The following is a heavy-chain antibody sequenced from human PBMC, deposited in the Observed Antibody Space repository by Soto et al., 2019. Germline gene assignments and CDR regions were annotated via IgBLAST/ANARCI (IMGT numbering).Heavy chain of an antibody. CDR3: AKALTSAGWSKHDY. Sequence: EVQLLESGGGLVQPGGSLRLSCAASGFTFSTYAMSWVRQAPGEGLEWVSTISDSGGATYYADSVKGRFTISRDNAKNTLYWQMNSLSAEDTAVYYCAKALTSAGWSKHDYWGQGTLVTVSS. V-gene: IGHV3-23*01. D-gene: IGHD6-19*01. CDR1: GFTFSTYA. J-gene: IGHJ4*02. CDR2: ISDSGGAT.